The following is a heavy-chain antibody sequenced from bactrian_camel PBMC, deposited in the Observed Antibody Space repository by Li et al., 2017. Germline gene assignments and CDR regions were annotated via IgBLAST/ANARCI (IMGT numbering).Heavy chain of an antibody. J-gene: IGHJ4*01. V-gene: IGHV3S40*01. CDR2: ISWSGDST. Sequence: VQLVESGGGLVQPGGSLRLSCAASGFTFSTYDMTWVRQAPGKGLEWVSAISWSGDSTHYSDPAKGRFTISRDNAKNTLDLQMNSLQPEDTAVYYCAAQRGGYFGNYAFNYWGQGTQVTVS. D-gene: IGHD4*01. CDR1: GFTFSTYD. CDR3: AAQRGGYFGNYAFNY.